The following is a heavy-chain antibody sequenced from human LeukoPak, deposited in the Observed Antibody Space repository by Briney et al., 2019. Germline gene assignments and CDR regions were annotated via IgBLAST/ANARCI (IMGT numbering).Heavy chain of an antibody. D-gene: IGHD3-9*01. Sequence: GGSLRLSCAASGFTFSSYAMSWVRQARGKGLEWVSAISGSGGSTYYADSVKGRFTMSRDNSKNTLYLQMNSLRAEDTAVYYCARAEGLRYFDWLLYSYWGQGTLVTVSS. CDR2: ISGSGGST. CDR3: ARAEGLRYFDWLLYSY. J-gene: IGHJ4*02. V-gene: IGHV3-23*01. CDR1: GFTFSSYA.